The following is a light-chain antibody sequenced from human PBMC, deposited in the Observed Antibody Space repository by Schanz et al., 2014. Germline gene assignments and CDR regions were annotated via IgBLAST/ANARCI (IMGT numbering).Light chain of an antibody. CDR3: QQSYTTPLWT. CDR1: QSISSW. CDR2: AAS. J-gene: IGKJ2*01. Sequence: DIQMTQSPSTLSASVGDRVTITCRARQSISSWLAWYQQKPGKAPNLLIYAASSLQSGVPSRFSGSGSGTDFTLTISSLHPEDFATYYCQQSYTTPLWTFGQGTKLEIK. V-gene: IGKV1-39*01.